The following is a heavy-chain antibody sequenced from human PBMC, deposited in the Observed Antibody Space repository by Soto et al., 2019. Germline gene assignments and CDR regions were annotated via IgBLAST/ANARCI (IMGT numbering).Heavy chain of an antibody. CDR3: ARGFRFEY. CDR1: GYSISSGYY. Sequence: PWETLSLTFAVSGYSISSGYYWGWSRQPPGKGLEWIGSIYHSGSTYHTPSLQTRVTISVETSKNQFSLKLSSVTAADTAVYYCARGFRFEYWGQG. V-gene: IGHV4-38-2*01. J-gene: IGHJ4*02. CDR2: IYHSGST.